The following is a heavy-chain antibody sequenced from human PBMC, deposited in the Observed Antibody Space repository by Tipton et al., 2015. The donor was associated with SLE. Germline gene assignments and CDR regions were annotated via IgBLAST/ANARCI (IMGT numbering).Heavy chain of an antibody. CDR3: ARDVDIVVVVAATRFDY. CDR2: IYYSGST. J-gene: IGHJ4*02. Sequence: TLSLTCTVSGGSISSYYWSWIRQPPGKGLEWIGYIYYSGSTNYNPSLKSRVTISVDTSKNQFSLKLSSVTAADTAVYYCARDVDIVVVVAATRFDYWGQGTLVTVSS. D-gene: IGHD2-15*01. V-gene: IGHV4-59*12. CDR1: GGSISSYY.